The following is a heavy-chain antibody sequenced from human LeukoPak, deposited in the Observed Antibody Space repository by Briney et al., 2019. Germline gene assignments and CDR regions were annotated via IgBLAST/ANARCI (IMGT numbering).Heavy chain of an antibody. V-gene: IGHV3-23*01. CDR2: ISGSGGST. D-gene: IGHD3-22*01. CDR3: AKSSYYDASGYYREYYFDY. Sequence: PGGSLRLSCTASGFTFSNYRMNWVRQAPGKGLEWVSSISGSGGSTHYADSVKGRFTISRDKTKNTLYLQMNSLRAEDTAVYYCAKSSYYDASGYYREYYFDYWGQGTLVTVSS. CDR1: GFTFSNYR. J-gene: IGHJ4*02.